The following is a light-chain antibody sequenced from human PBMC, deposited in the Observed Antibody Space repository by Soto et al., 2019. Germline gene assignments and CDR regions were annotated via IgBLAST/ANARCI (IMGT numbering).Light chain of an antibody. Sequence: EIVLTQSPATLSLSPGERATLSCRASQSVSIYLAWYQQRPGQAPRLLIYDASNRATGIPARFSGSGSGTEFTLTISSLEPADFAVYYCQQRSNWPPITFGQGTRLEIK. J-gene: IGKJ5*01. CDR1: QSVSIY. V-gene: IGKV3-11*01. CDR2: DAS. CDR3: QQRSNWPPIT.